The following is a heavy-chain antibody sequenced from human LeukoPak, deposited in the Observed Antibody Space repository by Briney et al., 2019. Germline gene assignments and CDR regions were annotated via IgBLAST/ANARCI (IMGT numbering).Heavy chain of an antibody. CDR1: GGSISSGGYY. CDR3: AREFSDYYDSSGSWGDI. V-gene: IGHV4-31*03. Sequence: SETLSLTCTVSGGSISSGGYYWSWIRQHPGKGLEWIGYIYYSGSTYYNPSLKSRVTISVDTSKNQFSLKLSSVTAADTAVYYCAREFSDYYDSSGSWGDIWGQGTMVTVYS. D-gene: IGHD3-22*01. J-gene: IGHJ3*02. CDR2: IYYSGST.